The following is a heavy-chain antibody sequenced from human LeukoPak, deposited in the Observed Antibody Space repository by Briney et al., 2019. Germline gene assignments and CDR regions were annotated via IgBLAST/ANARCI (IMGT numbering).Heavy chain of an antibody. D-gene: IGHD3-22*01. V-gene: IGHV3-30*04. CDR1: GFSLSSFA. Sequence: PGGSLSLSCVASGFSLSSFAMHWVRQAPGKGLEWVTILSSDGSTQNHAESVRGRFTVSRDDSKQTVYLQMNSLRREDTAIYYCARGAPRVVAFDHWGQGALVTVSS. CDR2: LSSDGSTQ. CDR3: ARGAPRVVAFDH. J-gene: IGHJ4*02.